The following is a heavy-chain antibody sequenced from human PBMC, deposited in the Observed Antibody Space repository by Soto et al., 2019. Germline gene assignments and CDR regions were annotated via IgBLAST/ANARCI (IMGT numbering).Heavy chain of an antibody. CDR2: IYYSGST. CDR1: GGSISSSAYY. Sequence: PSETLSLTCTVSGGSISSSAYYWGWIRQSPGKGLEWIGSIYYSGSTYYNPSLKSRVTISVDTSKNHFSLKLSSVTAAETAVYYCARLPMVRGVYYYGMDVWGQGTTVTVSS. D-gene: IGHD3-10*01. CDR3: ARLPMVRGVYYYGMDV. J-gene: IGHJ6*02. V-gene: IGHV4-39*02.